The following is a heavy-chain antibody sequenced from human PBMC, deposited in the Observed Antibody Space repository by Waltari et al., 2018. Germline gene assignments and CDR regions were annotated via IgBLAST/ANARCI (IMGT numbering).Heavy chain of an antibody. V-gene: IGHV5-51*01. Sequence: EVQLVQSGAEVKKPGEFLKISCKGSGYTFTNYWIGWLRQMPGKGLEWMGIIYPVDSATIYNPSFQGQVTISADKSISTAYLQWSSLKASDTAMYYCARLHEGYSYGYQDYWGQGTLVTVSS. D-gene: IGHD5-18*01. CDR1: GYTFTNYW. J-gene: IGHJ4*02. CDR3: ARLHEGYSYGYQDY. CDR2: IYPVDSAT.